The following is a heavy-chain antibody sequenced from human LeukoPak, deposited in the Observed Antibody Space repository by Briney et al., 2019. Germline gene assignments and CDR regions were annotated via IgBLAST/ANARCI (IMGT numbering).Heavy chain of an antibody. CDR3: ARVIAKTYYYYAMDV. V-gene: IGHV1-69*13. CDR1: GGTFSSYA. Sequence: ASVKVSCKASGGTFSSYAISWVRQAPGQGLEWMGGIIPIFGSANYAQKFQGRVTITADESTSTAYMELSSLRSEDTAVYYCARVIAKTYYYYAMDVGGQGTTVTVSS. J-gene: IGHJ6*02. CDR2: IIPIFGSA.